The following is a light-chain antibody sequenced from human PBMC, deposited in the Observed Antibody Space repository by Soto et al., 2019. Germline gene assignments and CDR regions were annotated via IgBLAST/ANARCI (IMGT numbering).Light chain of an antibody. CDR2: GAS. V-gene: IGKV3-20*01. J-gene: IGKJ1*01. Sequence: EIVLTQSPGTLSLSPGDRATLSCRASQSVSNNYLARHQQKPGQAPRIHVYGASKRATGIPDSFSGSGTESDLTITIRKLEPEDFAVYYCQQYGSSGTFGQGTKVDIK. CDR1: QSVSNNY. CDR3: QQYGSSGT.